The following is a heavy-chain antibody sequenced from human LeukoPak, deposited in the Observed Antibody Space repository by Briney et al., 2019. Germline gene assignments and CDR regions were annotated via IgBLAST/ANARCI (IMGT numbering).Heavy chain of an antibody. CDR2: IYYSGST. D-gene: IGHD6-13*01. CDR3: ASYQAAAYAFDI. J-gene: IGHJ3*02. CDR1: GGSISSSSYY. V-gene: IGHV4-39*07. Sequence: SETPSLTCTVSGGSISSSSYYWGWIRQPPGKGLEWIGSIYYSGSTYYNPSLKSRVTISVDTSKNQFSLKLSSVTAADTAVYYCASYQAAAYAFDIWGQGTMVTVSS.